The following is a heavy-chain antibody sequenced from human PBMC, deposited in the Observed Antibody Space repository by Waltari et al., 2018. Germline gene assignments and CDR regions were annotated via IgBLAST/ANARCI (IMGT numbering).Heavy chain of an antibody. V-gene: IGHV5-51*01. J-gene: IGHJ4*02. CDR1: GYSFTSYW. Sequence: EVQLVQSGAEVKTPGESLKISCKGSGYSFTSYWIGWVRQMPGKGLEWMGILYPCDSDTRYSPSFQGQVTISADKSISTAYLQWSSLKASDTAMYYCARQEYGSGSYYEFDYWGQGTLVTVSS. CDR3: ARQEYGSGSYYEFDY. CDR2: LYPCDSDT. D-gene: IGHD3-10*01.